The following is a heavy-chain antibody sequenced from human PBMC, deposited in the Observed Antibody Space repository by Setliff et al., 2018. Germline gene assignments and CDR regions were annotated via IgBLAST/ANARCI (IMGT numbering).Heavy chain of an antibody. D-gene: IGHD4-17*01. J-gene: IGHJ4*02. V-gene: IGHV3-7*01. CDR3: ASSNYGGEDY. Sequence: GWSLRLSCAASGFTFSNYWMTWVRQAPGKGLEWVANIQEDGSVKYYVDSVKGRFTISRDNAKNSLYLQLSSLRAEDTAVYYCASSNYGGEDYWGQGTLVTVSS. CDR2: IQEDGSVK. CDR1: GFTFSNYW.